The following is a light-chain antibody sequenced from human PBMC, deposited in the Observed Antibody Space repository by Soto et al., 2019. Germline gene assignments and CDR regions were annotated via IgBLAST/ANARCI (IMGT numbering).Light chain of an antibody. Sequence: DIQMTQSPSSLSASVGDTVTITCRASQSVSTYLNWYQQRPGKAPSLLIYDASTLQRGVPSRFSGSGSGTDFTLTISYLQSEDFATYYCQQSYSTPRTFGQGTKVEIK. V-gene: IGKV1-39*01. CDR2: DAS. CDR1: QSVSTY. J-gene: IGKJ1*01. CDR3: QQSYSTPRT.